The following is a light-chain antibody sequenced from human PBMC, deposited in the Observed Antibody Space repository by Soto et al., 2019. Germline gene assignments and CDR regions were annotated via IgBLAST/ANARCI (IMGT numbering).Light chain of an antibody. J-gene: IGLJ1*01. CDR3: QSYNSSLRGNV. CDR2: GNS. Sequence: QSVLTQPPSVSGAPGQRVTISCTGSSSNIGAGYDVHWYQQLPGTAPKLLIYGNSNRPSGVPDRFSGPKSGTSASLAITGIQAEDEADYYCQSYNSSLRGNVFGTGTKLTVL. CDR1: SSNIGAGYD. V-gene: IGLV1-40*01.